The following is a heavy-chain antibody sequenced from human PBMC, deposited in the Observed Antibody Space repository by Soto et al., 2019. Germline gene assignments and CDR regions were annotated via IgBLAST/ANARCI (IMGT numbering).Heavy chain of an antibody. CDR1: GFTFSSYS. Sequence: EVQLVESGGGLVKPGGSLRLSCAASGFTFSSYSMNWVRQAPGKGLEWVSSISGSRTYIYYADSVKGRFTISRDNAKNSLYLQMNSLRAEDTAVYYCARTSGPRSMFRDNWGQGTLVTVSS. J-gene: IGHJ4*02. D-gene: IGHD3-10*01. CDR2: ISGSRTYI. CDR3: ARTSGPRSMFRDN. V-gene: IGHV3-21*01.